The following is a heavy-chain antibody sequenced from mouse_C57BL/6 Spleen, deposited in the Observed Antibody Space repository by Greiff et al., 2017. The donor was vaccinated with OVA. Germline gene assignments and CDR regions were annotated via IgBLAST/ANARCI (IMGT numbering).Heavy chain of an antibody. Sequence: EVKLMESGGGLVQPGGSMKLSCVASGFTFSNYWMNWVRQSPEKGLEWVAQIRLKSDNYATHYAESVKGRFTISRDDSKSSVYLQMNNLRAEDTGIYYCTEVDSNLWFAYWGQGTLVTVSA. CDR2: IRLKSDNYAT. CDR1: GFTFSNYW. D-gene: IGHD2-5*01. V-gene: IGHV6-3*01. J-gene: IGHJ3*01. CDR3: TEVDSNLWFAY.